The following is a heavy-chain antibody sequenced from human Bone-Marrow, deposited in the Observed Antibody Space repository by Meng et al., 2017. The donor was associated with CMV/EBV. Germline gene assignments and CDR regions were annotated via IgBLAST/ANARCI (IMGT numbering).Heavy chain of an antibody. CDR3: ASYYDFWSGYPEQYYFDY. V-gene: IGHV1-69*02. CDR2: IIPILGIA. CDR1: GGTFSSYT. J-gene: IGHJ4*02. D-gene: IGHD3-3*01. Sequence: SVKVSCKASGGTFSSYTISWVRQAPGQGLEWMGRIIPILGIANYAQKFQGRVTITADKSTSTAYMELSSLRSEDTAVYYCASYYDFWSGYPEQYYFDYCGQGTLVTVSS.